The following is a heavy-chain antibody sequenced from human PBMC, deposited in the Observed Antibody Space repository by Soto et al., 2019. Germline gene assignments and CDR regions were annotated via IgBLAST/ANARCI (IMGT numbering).Heavy chain of an antibody. J-gene: IGHJ6*02. V-gene: IGHV6-1*01. CDR2: TYYRSKWYN. D-gene: IGHD6-13*01. CDR1: GGSVSSNSAA. CDR3: AREQQQLVGDGMDV. Sequence: SLSLTCAVSGGSVSSNSAAWNWIRQSPSRGLEWLGRTYYRSKWYNDYAVSVKSRITINPDTSKNQFSLQLNSVTPEDTAVYYCAREQQQLVGDGMDVWGQGTTVTVSS.